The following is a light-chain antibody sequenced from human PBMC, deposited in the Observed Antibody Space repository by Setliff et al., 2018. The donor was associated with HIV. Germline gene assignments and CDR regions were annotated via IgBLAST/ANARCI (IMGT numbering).Light chain of an antibody. CDR3: TSYTSISGYG. CDR2: EVS. CDR1: SNDVGDYKY. Sequence: QSALAQPASVSGSPGQSITISCTGTSNDVGDYKYVSWYQQHPGKAPKLMIYEVSNRPSGVSNRFSGYKSGNTASLTISGLQAEDEADYYCTSYTSISGYGFGTGTKVTVL. J-gene: IGLJ1*01. V-gene: IGLV2-14*01.